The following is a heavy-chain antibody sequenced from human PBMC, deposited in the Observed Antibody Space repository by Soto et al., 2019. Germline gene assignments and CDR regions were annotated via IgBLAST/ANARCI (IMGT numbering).Heavy chain of an antibody. J-gene: IGHJ4*01. CDR2: INHRGST. CDR3: ARGQLGVVIMDY. D-gene: IGHD3-3*01. Sequence: PSETLSLTCAVYGGSFIGYYWSWILQPPGKGLEWIGEINHRGSTNYNPSLKSRVTISVDTSKNQFSLKLSSVTAADTAVYYCARGQLGVVIMDYWGNGTLVTVS. V-gene: IGHV4-34*01. CDR1: GGSFIGYY.